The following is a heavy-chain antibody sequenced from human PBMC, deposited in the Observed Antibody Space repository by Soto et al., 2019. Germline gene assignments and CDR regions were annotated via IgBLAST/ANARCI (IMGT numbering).Heavy chain of an antibody. V-gene: IGHV3-33*01. D-gene: IGHD6-13*01. CDR3: ARETGTIAAAGVSAFDI. CDR1: GFTFSSYG. Sequence: GVSLRLSCAASGFTFSSYGMHWVRQAPGKGLEWVAVIWYDGSNKYYADSVKGRFTISRDNSKNTLYLQMNSLRAEDTAVYYCARETGTIAAAGVSAFDIWGQGTMVTVSS. CDR2: IWYDGSNK. J-gene: IGHJ3*02.